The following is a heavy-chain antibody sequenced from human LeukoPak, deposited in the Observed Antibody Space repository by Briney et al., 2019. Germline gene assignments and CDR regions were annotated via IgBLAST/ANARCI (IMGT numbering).Heavy chain of an antibody. CDR1: GFTFSDHW. Sequence: GGSLRLSCAASGFTFSDHWMHWVRQVPGKGLLWVARMNSDGTTTYYADSVKGRFTISRDNSKNTLYLQMNSLRAEDTAVYYCAKRPVVRGVIAYYFDYWGQGTLVTVSS. CDR3: AKRPVVRGVIAYYFDY. CDR2: MNSDGTTT. J-gene: IGHJ4*02. V-gene: IGHV3-74*01. D-gene: IGHD3-10*01.